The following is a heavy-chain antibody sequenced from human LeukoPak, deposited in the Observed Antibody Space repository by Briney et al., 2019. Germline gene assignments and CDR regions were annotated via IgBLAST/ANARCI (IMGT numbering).Heavy chain of an antibody. CDR2: IKSKTDGGTT. J-gene: IGHJ4*02. CDR3: TTGPRIMFADY. D-gene: IGHD3-16*01. Sequence: PGGALRLSCAASGFTFSNAWMSWVRQAPGKGLEWVGRIKSKTDGGTTDYAAPVKGRFTISRDDSKNTLYRQMNSLKTEDTAVYYCTTGPRIMFADYWGQGTLVTVSS. CDR1: GFTFSNAW. V-gene: IGHV3-15*01.